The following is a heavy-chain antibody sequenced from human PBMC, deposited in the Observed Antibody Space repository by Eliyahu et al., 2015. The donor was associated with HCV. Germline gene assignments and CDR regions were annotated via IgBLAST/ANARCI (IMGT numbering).Heavy chain of an antibody. CDR2: ISYDGSNK. CDR1: GFTFXSYG. CDR3: AKVPYCSGGSCYSYYYYGMDV. D-gene: IGHD2-15*01. Sequence: QVQLVESGGGVVQPGRSLRLSCAASGFTFXSYGMXWVRQAPGKGLEWVAVISYDGSNKYYADSVKGRFTISRDNSKNTLYLQMNSLRAEDTAVYYCAKVPYCSGGSCYSYYYYGMDVWGQGTTVTVSS. J-gene: IGHJ6*02. V-gene: IGHV3-30*18.